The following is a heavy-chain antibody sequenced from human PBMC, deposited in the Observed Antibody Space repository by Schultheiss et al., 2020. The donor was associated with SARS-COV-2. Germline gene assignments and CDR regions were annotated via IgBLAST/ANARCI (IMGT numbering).Heavy chain of an antibody. D-gene: IGHD6-13*01. V-gene: IGHV3-33*08. CDR2: IWYDGSNK. CDR3: TTRWGSSWNY. Sequence: GGSLRLSCAASGFSFSSYGMHWVRQAPGKGLEWVAVIWYDGSNKYYADSVKGRFTISRDNSKNTLYLQMNSLKTEDTAVYYCTTRWGSSWNYWGQGTLVTVSS. CDR1: GFSFSSYG. J-gene: IGHJ4*02.